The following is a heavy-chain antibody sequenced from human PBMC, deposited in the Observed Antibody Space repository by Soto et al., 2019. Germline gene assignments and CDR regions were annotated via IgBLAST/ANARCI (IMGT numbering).Heavy chain of an antibody. CDR2: INHSGST. CDR3: ARDQRQWLVQGLSFVAFDI. CDR1: GGSFSGYY. Sequence: SETLSLTCAVYGGSFSGYYWSWIRQPPGKGLEWIGEINHSGSTNYNPSLKSRVTISVDTSKNQFSLKLSSVTAADTAVYYCARDQRQWLVQGLSFVAFDIWGQGTMVTVSS. J-gene: IGHJ3*02. D-gene: IGHD6-19*01. V-gene: IGHV4-34*01.